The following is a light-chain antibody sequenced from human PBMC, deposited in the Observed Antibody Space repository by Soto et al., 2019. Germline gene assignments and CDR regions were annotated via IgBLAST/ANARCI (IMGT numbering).Light chain of an antibody. CDR1: QSVSTNQ. J-gene: IGKJ1*01. CDR2: SAT. Sequence: EIVLTQSPGTLSLSPGERATLSCRASQSVSTNQLAWYQYKRGQAPRLVFHSATTRANAFPSRFSASGSGTDFTLTISGLQPEDFALYCCQVYGILPWTFGQGTKVDIK. CDR3: QVYGILPWT. V-gene: IGKV3-20*01.